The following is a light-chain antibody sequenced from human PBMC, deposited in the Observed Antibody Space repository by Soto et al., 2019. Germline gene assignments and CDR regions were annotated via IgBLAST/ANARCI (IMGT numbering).Light chain of an antibody. CDR2: DNN. J-gene: IGLJ3*02. CDR3: GTWDSSLSAGV. CDR1: SSNIGNNY. Sequence: QSLLTQPPSVSAAPGQTVTISCSGSSSNIGNNYVSWYQQLPGTAPKLLIYDNNKRPSGIPDRFSGSKSGTSATLGITGLQTGDEADYYCGTWDSSLSAGVFGGGTKVTVL. V-gene: IGLV1-51*01.